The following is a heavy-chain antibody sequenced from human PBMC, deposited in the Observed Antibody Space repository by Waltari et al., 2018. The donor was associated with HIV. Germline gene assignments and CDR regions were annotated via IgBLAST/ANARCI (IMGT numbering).Heavy chain of an antibody. D-gene: IGHD2-15*01. CDR1: GSNFTSYA. V-gene: IGHV1-3*01. Sequence: QVQLVHSGAELKTPGASVTVSCKASGSNFTSYAIPWLRQAPGQRPEWVAWVNPGNGYTKYSRKFQARVTVARDEVAETAYMVLTSVTTEDTAVYYCVRGPACSGGTCYTLFDFWGQGTLVSVTS. J-gene: IGHJ4*02. CDR3: VRGPACSGGTCYTLFDF. CDR2: VNPGNGYT.